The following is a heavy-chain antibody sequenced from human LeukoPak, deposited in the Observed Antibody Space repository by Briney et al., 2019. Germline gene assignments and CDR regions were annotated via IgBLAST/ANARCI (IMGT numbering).Heavy chain of an antibody. CDR3: ARDGLQGGSYYFDY. Sequence: GGSLRLSCAASGFTFSSYSMDWVRQAPGKGLEWVSYISSSSSTIYYADSVKGRFTISRDNAKNSLYLQMNSLRAEDTAVYYCARDGLQGGSYYFDYWGQGTLVTVSS. D-gene: IGHD1-26*01. J-gene: IGHJ4*02. V-gene: IGHV3-48*04. CDR2: ISSSSSTI. CDR1: GFTFSSYS.